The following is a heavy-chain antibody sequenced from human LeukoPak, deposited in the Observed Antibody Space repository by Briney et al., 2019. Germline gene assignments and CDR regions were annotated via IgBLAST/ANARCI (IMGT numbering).Heavy chain of an antibody. CDR3: ARDPKGSGIPWYYGMDV. CDR1: AFTFSSCA. CDR2: ISGSGGST. J-gene: IGHJ6*02. V-gene: IGHV3-23*01. Sequence: GGSLRLSCAASAFTFSSCAMSWVRQAPGKGLEWVSAISGSGGSTYYADSVKGRFTISRDNSKNTLYLQMNSLRAEDTAVYYCARDPKGSGIPWYYGMDVWGQGTTVTVSS. D-gene: IGHD1-26*01.